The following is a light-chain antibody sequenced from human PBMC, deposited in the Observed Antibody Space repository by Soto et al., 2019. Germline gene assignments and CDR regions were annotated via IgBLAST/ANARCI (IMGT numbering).Light chain of an antibody. J-gene: IGKJ5*01. CDR3: QQYDNSPIT. V-gene: IGKV3-15*01. CDR2: GAS. CDR1: QSVSSN. Sequence: EIVMTQSPATLSVSPGERATLSCRASQSVSSNLAWYQQKPGQAPRLLIYGASTRATGIPARFSGSGSGTEFTLTISSLQSEDFAVFYCQQYDNSPITFGQGTRLEIK.